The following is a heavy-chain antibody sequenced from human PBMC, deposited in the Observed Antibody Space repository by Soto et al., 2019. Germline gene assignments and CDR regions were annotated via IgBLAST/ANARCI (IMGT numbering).Heavy chain of an antibody. J-gene: IGHJ5*02. CDR2: IFHDGNT. V-gene: IGHV4-4*02. CDR1: GASIGSGGW. D-gene: IGHD2-8*02. CDR3: ARHEGWTGPDQ. Sequence: SETLSLTCAVSGASIGSGGWWSWVRQPPGKGLEWITEIFHDGNTNYSPSLKSRVTISVDKSQNQFSLNVYSVTAADTAVYYCARHEGWTGPDQWGQGTLVTVSS.